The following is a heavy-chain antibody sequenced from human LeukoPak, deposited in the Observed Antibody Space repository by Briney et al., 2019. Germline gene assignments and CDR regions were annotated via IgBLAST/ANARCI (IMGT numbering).Heavy chain of an antibody. CDR1: GGTFIIYA. CDR2: IIPILGIA. Sequence: ASVKVSCKASGGTFIIYAISWVRQAPGQGLEWMGRIIPILGIANYAQKFQGRVTITADKSTSTAYMELSSLRSEDTAVYYCARDPSRDGYNVDYWGQGTLVTVSS. V-gene: IGHV1-69*04. CDR3: ARDPSRDGYNVDY. D-gene: IGHD5-24*01. J-gene: IGHJ4*02.